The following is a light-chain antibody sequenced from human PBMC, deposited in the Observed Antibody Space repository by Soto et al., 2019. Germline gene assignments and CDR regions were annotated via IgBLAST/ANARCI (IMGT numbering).Light chain of an antibody. CDR1: QSVSYSY. CDR2: GAS. Sequence: EIVLTQSPGTLSLSPGERATLSCRARQSVSYSYIAWYQQKPGQAPRLLFFGASSLASGVPDTFSGSGSGTDFTLTISRLEREDFAVYYCQQYGSSPLTFGQGTKVEFK. V-gene: IGKV3-20*01. J-gene: IGKJ1*01. CDR3: QQYGSSPLT.